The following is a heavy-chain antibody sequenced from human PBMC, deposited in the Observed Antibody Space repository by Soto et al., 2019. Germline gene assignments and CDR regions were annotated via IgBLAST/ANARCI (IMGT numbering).Heavy chain of an antibody. J-gene: IGHJ5*02. CDR3: ARLRAGDPTGFNWFDP. CDR1: GGSISSSSYY. D-gene: IGHD7-27*01. Sequence: QLQLQESGPGLVKPSETLSLTCTVSGGSISSSSYYWGWIRQPPGKGLEWIGSIYYSGSTYYNPSLKSRVTISVDTSKNQFSLKLSSVTAADTAVYYCARLRAGDPTGFNWFDPWGQGTLVTVSS. V-gene: IGHV4-39*01. CDR2: IYYSGST.